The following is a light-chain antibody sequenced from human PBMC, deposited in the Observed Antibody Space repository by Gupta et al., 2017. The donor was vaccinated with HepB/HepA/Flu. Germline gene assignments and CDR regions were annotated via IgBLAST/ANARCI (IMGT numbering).Light chain of an antibody. Sequence: ELVMTQWPPTLSVSPGERATLSCRASQSVSSSLAWYQQKPGQATRLLIYGASTMATGITARSSGSGCVTEFTLTISSRQSEDFAVYYCQQYNHWPVRTFGQGTKLEIK. V-gene: IGKV3-15*01. CDR1: QSVSSS. J-gene: IGKJ1*01. CDR2: GAS. CDR3: QQYNHWPVRT.